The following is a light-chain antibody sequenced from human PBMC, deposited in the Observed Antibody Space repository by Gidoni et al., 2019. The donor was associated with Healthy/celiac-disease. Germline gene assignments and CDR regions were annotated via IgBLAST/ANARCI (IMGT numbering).Light chain of an antibody. V-gene: IGKV1-5*01. Sequence: DLQMTQSPSTLSASVGDRFTITCRASQSISSWLAWYQQKPGKAPKLLIYDASSLESGVPSRFSGSGSGTEFTLTISRLQPDDFATYYCQQYNSYSRTFGGGTKVEIK. J-gene: IGKJ4*01. CDR3: QQYNSYSRT. CDR1: QSISSW. CDR2: DAS.